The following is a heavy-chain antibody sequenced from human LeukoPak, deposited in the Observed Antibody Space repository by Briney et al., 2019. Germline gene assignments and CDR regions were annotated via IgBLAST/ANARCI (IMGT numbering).Heavy chain of an antibody. J-gene: IGHJ4*02. D-gene: IGHD4-17*01. CDR1: GGSIGSSNW. CDR2: IYHIGST. Sequence: SGTLSLTCAVAGGSIGSSNWWSWVRQPPGKGLEWSWEIYHIGSTNYNPSLKSRVTISVDKSKNQFSLKMSSVTAAVTAVYYCARVRADGDYVDYWGQGTLVTVSS. V-gene: IGHV4-4*02. CDR3: ARVRADGDYVDY.